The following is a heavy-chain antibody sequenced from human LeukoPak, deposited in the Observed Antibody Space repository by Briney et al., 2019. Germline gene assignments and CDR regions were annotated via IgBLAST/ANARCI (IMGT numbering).Heavy chain of an antibody. CDR2: IYYSGST. CDR1: GGSISSSSYY. J-gene: IGHJ3*02. Sequence: PSETLSLTCTVSGGSISSSSYYWGWIRQPPGKGLEWIGSIYYSGSTYYNPSLKSRVTMSVDTSKNQFSLKLSSVTAADTAVYYCARPGYSRDHDAFDIWGQGTMVTVSS. D-gene: IGHD6-13*01. V-gene: IGHV4-39*01. CDR3: ARPGYSRDHDAFDI.